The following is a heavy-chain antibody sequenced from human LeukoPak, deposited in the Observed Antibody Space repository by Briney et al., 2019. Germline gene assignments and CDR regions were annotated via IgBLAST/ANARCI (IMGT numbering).Heavy chain of an antibody. CDR3: ARRPYHYDTIGPI. V-gene: IGHV4-39*07. CDR1: GDSISNSNSY. D-gene: IGHD3-22*01. CDR2: VYYSGIT. Sequence: PSETLSLTCTVSGDSISNSNSYWAWIRQAPGKGLEWIGSVYYSGITQYNPSLKSRVTVSADTSKSQFSLRVNSVTAADTAVYYCARRPYHYDTIGPIWGRGTMVTVSP. J-gene: IGHJ3*02.